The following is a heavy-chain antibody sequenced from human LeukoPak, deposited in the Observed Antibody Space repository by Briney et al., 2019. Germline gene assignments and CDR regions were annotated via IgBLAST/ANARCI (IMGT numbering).Heavy chain of an antibody. J-gene: IGHJ3*02. CDR3: ARARYLDAFDI. Sequence: SETLSLTCSVSGYSIRSGYQWGWIRQAPGKGLEWIGSINYSGRTYDNPSLKSRVTISIDTSKNQIFLKLRSTTAADTAHYYCARARYLDAFDIWGQGTMVTVSS. V-gene: IGHV4-38-2*02. CDR2: INYSGRT. D-gene: IGHD1-14*01. CDR1: GYSIRSGYQ.